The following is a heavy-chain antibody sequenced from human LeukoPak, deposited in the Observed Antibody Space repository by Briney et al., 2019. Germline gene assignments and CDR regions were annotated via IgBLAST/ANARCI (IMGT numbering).Heavy chain of an antibody. Sequence: PGGSLRLSCAASGFTFRSYGMHWVRQAPGKGLEWVSSISSSSSYIYYADSVKGRFTISRDNAKNSLYLQMNSLRAEDTAVYYCARGGIAARHYYYYMDVWGKGTTVTVSS. V-gene: IGHV3-21*01. CDR3: ARGGIAARHYYYYMDV. CDR2: ISSSSSYI. J-gene: IGHJ6*03. D-gene: IGHD6-6*01. CDR1: GFTFRSYG.